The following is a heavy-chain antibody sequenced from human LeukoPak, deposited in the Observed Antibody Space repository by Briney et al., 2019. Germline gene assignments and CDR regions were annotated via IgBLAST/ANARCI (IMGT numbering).Heavy chain of an antibody. J-gene: IGHJ4*02. CDR2: ISGSGGST. Sequence: GGALRLSCAASGFTLSSYALSGGRQAPGKGVEGVSAISGSGGSTYYADSVKGRFTISRDDSKNTLYLQMNSLRAEDTAVYYCAKDSGDFWSGYYPFDYWGQGTLVTVSS. CDR1: GFTLSSYA. D-gene: IGHD3-3*01. V-gene: IGHV3-23*01. CDR3: AKDSGDFWSGYYPFDY.